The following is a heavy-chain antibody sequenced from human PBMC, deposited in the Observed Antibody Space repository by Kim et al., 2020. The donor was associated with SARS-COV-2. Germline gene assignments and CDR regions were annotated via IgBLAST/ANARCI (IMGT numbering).Heavy chain of an antibody. J-gene: IGHJ4*02. CDR3: AGTVTRGRDFDY. V-gene: IGHV4-39*01. Sequence: YYNPSLKMRVTISVDTSKNQFSLKLGSVTAADTAVYYCAGTVTRGRDFDYWGQGTLVTVSS. D-gene: IGHD4-17*01.